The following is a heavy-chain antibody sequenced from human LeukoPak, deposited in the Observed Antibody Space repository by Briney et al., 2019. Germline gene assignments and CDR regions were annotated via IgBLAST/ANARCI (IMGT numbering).Heavy chain of an antibody. CDR1: DGSFSGYY. Sequence: SETLSLTCAVYDGSFSGYYWTWIRQPPGQGLEWIGEINNSGSTNYNPSLKSRVTISVDTSKNQFTLKLTSVPAAVTAVYYCVRVHGYYDILTGYYRCYFDYWGQGTLVTVSS. V-gene: IGHV4-34*01. CDR2: INNSGST. D-gene: IGHD3-9*01. J-gene: IGHJ4*02. CDR3: VRVHGYYDILTGYYRCYFDY.